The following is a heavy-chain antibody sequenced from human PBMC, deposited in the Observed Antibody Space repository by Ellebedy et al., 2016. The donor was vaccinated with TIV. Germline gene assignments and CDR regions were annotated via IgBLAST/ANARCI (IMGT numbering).Heavy chain of an antibody. J-gene: IGHJ4*02. CDR2: IYYSGRT. CDR3: TRGGTSYSDY. D-gene: IGHD1-1*01. Sequence: SETLSLTCTVSGGSISSSSYYWGWIRQSPGKGLEWIGSIYYSGRTYYNPSLKSRISISEDTSKNQFSLKLSSVTAADTAMYYCTRGGTSYSDYWGQGTLVTVSS. V-gene: IGHV4-39*07. CDR1: GGSISSSSYY.